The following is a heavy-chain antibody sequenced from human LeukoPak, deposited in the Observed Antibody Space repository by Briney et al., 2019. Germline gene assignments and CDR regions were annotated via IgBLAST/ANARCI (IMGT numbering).Heavy chain of an antibody. Sequence: GGSLRLSCAASGFTFDDYGMSWVRQAPGKGLEWVSGINWNGGSTGYADSVKGRFTISRDNAKNSLYLQMNSLRAEDTALYYCARDNMYNWNDGNWFDPWGQGTLVTVSS. CDR3: ARDNMYNWNDGNWFDP. V-gene: IGHV3-20*04. J-gene: IGHJ5*02. CDR1: GFTFDDYG. CDR2: INWNGGST. D-gene: IGHD1-20*01.